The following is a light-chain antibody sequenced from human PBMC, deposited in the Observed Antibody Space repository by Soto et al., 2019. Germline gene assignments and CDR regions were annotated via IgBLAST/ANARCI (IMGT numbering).Light chain of an antibody. J-gene: IGKJ1*01. CDR3: QQYNNWPPWT. CDR2: GAS. Sequence: IVLTQSPGTLSVSPGERATLSCRASQSVSSNLAWYQQKPGQAPRLLIYGASSRATGIPARFSGSGSGTEFTLTISSLQSEDFAVYYCQQYNNWPPWTFGHGTKVE. CDR1: QSVSSN. V-gene: IGKV3-15*01.